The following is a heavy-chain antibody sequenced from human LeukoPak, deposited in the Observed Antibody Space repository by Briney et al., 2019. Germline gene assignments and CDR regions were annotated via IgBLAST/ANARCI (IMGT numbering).Heavy chain of an antibody. CDR1: GGTFSSYA. Sequence: ASVKVSCKASGGTFSSYAISWVRQAPGQGLEWMGWINPNSGGTNYAQKFQGRVTMTRDTSISTAYMELSRLRSDDTAVYYCARDQEGPYVGWGQGTLVTVSS. J-gene: IGHJ4*02. CDR3: ARDQEGPYVG. CDR2: INPNSGGT. V-gene: IGHV1-2*02. D-gene: IGHD3-10*02.